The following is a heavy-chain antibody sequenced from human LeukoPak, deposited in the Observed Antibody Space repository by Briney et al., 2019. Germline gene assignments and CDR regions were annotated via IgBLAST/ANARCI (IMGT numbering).Heavy chain of an antibody. CDR2: IKSKTDGGTT. V-gene: IGHV3-15*01. CDR3: TTELRRKLLGFDY. J-gene: IGHJ4*02. Sequence: GGSLRLSCAASGFTFSNPWMSWVRQAPGKGLEWVGRIKSKTDGGTTDYAAPVKGRFTISRDDSKNTLYLQMNSLKTEDTAVYYCTTELRRKLLGFDYWGQGTLVTVSS. D-gene: IGHD4/OR15-4a*01. CDR1: GFTFSNPW.